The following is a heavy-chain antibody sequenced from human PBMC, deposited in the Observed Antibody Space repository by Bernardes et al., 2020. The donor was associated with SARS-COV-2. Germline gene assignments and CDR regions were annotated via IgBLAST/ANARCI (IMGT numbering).Heavy chain of an antibody. D-gene: IGHD3-3*01. V-gene: IGHV4-39*01. J-gene: IGHJ5*02. CDR2: IYYSGTT. CDR3: ARHRRITIFGVVTTGGWFDP. CDR1: GGSISSISYY. Sequence: SESLSLTCTVSGGSISSISYYWGWLLQPPGKGLEWIGSIYYSGTTYYNPSLKSRVTISVDTSKNQFSLTLSSVTAADTAVYYCARHRRITIFGVVTTGGWFDPWGQGTLVTVSS.